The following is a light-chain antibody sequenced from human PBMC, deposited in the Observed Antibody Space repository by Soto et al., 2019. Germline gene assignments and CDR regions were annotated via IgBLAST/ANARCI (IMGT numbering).Light chain of an antibody. CDR1: NSNIGNNY. Sequence: QSVVTQPPSVSAAPGQKVTISCSGINSNIGNNYVSWYQQLPGTTPKLLIYDNNQRPSGIPDRFSASKSGTSATLAITGLQTGDEADYYCETWDDSLTAAVFGGGTKLTVL. CDR3: ETWDDSLTAAV. CDR2: DNN. J-gene: IGLJ2*01. V-gene: IGLV1-51*01.